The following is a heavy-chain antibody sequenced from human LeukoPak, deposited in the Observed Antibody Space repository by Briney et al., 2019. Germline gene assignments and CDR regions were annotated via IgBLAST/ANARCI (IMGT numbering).Heavy chain of an antibody. CDR2: ISGSGGST. CDR1: GLTFSTYG. Sequence: GGSLRLSCAASGLTFSTYGMSWVRQAPGKGLEWVSVISGSGGSTYYADSVKGRFTISRDNSKNTLYLQMNSLRAEDTAIYYCAKDRGTSLCDAFDIWGQGTMVTVSS. CDR3: AKDRGTSLCDAFDI. D-gene: IGHD6-25*01. V-gene: IGHV3-23*01. J-gene: IGHJ3*02.